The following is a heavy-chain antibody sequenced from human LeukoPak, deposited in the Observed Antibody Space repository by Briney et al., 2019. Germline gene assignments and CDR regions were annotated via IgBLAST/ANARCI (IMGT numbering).Heavy chain of an antibody. V-gene: IGHV3-23*01. CDR3: AKESGDGYNYDAFDI. J-gene: IGHJ3*02. CDR1: GFTFSNYA. D-gene: IGHD5-24*01. Sequence: GGSLRLSCAASGFTFSNYAMNWARQAPGKGLEWVSAISGGGGSTYYADSVKGRFTISRDNSKNTLYLQTNSLRAEDTAVYYCAKESGDGYNYDAFDIWGQGTMVTVSS. CDR2: ISGGGGST.